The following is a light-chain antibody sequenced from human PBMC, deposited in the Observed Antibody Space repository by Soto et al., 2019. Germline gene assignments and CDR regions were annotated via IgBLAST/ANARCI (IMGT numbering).Light chain of an antibody. Sequence: QSALTQPASVSGSPGQSITISCTGTSSDVGSDYLVSWYQQHPGTAPKLIIYEGTKPPSGVSDRFSGSRSGNTASLTISGFQTEDEGDYFCCSCGDVRTSWVFGGGTEVTVL. CDR2: EGT. CDR1: SSDVGSDYL. J-gene: IGLJ3*02. CDR3: CSCGDVRTSWV. V-gene: IGLV2-23*01.